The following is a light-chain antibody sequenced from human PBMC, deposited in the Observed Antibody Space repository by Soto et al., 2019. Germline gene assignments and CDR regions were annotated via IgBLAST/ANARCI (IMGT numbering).Light chain of an antibody. CDR3: QQYQNLWT. CDR1: QGISSY. Sequence: DIQLTQSPSFLSASVGDRVTITCRASQGISSYLAWYQQKPGKAPNLLIYDASTRATGVPARFSGSGSGTEFTLTISGLQSEDFALYYCQQYQNLWTFGQGTKVDIK. J-gene: IGKJ1*01. CDR2: DAS. V-gene: IGKV1-9*01.